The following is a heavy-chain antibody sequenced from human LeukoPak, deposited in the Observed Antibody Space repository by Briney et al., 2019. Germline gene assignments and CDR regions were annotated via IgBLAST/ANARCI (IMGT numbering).Heavy chain of an antibody. J-gene: IGHJ4*02. CDR3: ATDLNAALGGFDY. Sequence: ASVKVSCKASGGTFSSYAISWVRQAPGQGLEWMGGIIPIFGTANYAQKFQGRVTMTEDTSTDTAYMELSSLRSEDTAVYYCATDLNAALGGFDYWGQGTLVTVSS. CDR2: IIPIFGTA. V-gene: IGHV1-69*06. CDR1: GGTFSSYA. D-gene: IGHD3-16*01.